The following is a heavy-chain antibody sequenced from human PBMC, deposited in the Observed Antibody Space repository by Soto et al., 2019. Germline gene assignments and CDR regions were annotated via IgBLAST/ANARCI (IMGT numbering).Heavy chain of an antibody. CDR3: AKGISIAARSGLDY. CDR1: GFTFSSYG. V-gene: IGHV3-30*18. Sequence: PGGSLRLSCAASGFTFSSYGMHRVRQAPGKGLEWVAVISYDGSNKYYADSVKGRFTISRDNSKNTLYLQMNSLRAEDTAVYYCAKGISIAARSGLDYWGQGTLVTVSS. CDR2: ISYDGSNK. D-gene: IGHD6-6*01. J-gene: IGHJ4*02.